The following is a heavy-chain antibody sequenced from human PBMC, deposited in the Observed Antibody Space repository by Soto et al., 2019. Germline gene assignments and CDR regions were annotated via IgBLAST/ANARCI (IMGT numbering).Heavy chain of an antibody. CDR2: IWYDGSNK. CDR1: GFTFSSYG. CDR3: AREAVGVYYDSSATITQDDAFDI. Sequence: QVQLVESGGGVVQPGRSLRLSCAASGFTFSSYGMHWVRQAPGKGLEWVAVIWYDGSNKYYADSVKGRFTISRDNSKNKLYLQMNSLRAEDTAVYYCAREAVGVYYDSSATITQDDAFDIWGQGTMVTVSS. J-gene: IGHJ3*02. D-gene: IGHD3-22*01. V-gene: IGHV3-33*01.